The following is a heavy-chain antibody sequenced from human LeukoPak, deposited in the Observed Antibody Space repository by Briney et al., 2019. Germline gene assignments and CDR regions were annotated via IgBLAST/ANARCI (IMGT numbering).Heavy chain of an antibody. CDR1: GFTFNNYA. CDR3: ARLPTFYYDSSGYHYDY. J-gene: IGHJ4*02. D-gene: IGHD3-22*01. CDR2: ISGSGPST. Sequence: GGSLRLSCVASGFTFNNYAMSWVRQAPGKGLEWVSSISGSGPSTDYTDAVKGRFIISRDKSKNTLHLQMNSLRAEDTALYYCARLPTFYYDSSGYHYDYWGQGTLVTVPS. V-gene: IGHV3-23*01.